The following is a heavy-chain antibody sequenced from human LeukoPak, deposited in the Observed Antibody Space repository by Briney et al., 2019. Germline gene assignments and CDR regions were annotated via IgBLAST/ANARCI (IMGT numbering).Heavy chain of an antibody. D-gene: IGHD5-24*01. CDR1: GGSISSSGYH. Sequence: SETLSLTCTVSGGSISSSGYHWGWIRQPPGKGLEWIGSIHYSGSTFYNSSLKSRVTVSVDTSTNQFSLRLSSVTAADTAVYYCARARWGRYYYMDVWGKGTTVTVSS. CDR3: ARARWGRYYYMDV. J-gene: IGHJ6*03. CDR2: IHYSGST. V-gene: IGHV4-39*07.